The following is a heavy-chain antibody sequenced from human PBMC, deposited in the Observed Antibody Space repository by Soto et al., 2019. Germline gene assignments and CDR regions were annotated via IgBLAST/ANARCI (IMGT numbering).Heavy chain of an antibody. CDR2: ISGSGGST. CDR1: GFTFSSYA. CDR3: ATWGQWLYYYYGMDV. J-gene: IGHJ6*02. V-gene: IGHV3-23*01. Sequence: WWSLRLCCAASGFTFSSYAMSWFRQAPGKGLEWVSAISGSGGSTYYADSVKGRFTISRDNSKNTLYLQMNSLRAEDTAVYYCATWGQWLYYYYGMDVWGQGTTVTVSS. D-gene: IGHD6-19*01.